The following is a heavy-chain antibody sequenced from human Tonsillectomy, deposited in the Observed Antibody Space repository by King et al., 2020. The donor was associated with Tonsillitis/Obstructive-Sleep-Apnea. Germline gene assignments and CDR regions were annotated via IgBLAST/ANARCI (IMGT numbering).Heavy chain of an antibody. J-gene: IGHJ4*02. CDR1: GFTFSSSW. CDR3: AREGGSH. CDR2: IKEDGGEE. V-gene: IGHV3-7*01. Sequence: VQLVGSGGGLVQPGGSLRLSCAASGFTFSSSWMSWVRQAPGKGLEWVANIKEDGGEEYYVDSVKGRFTISRDNAKNSLYLHMNSLRAEDTAVYYCAREGGSHWGQGTLVTVSS.